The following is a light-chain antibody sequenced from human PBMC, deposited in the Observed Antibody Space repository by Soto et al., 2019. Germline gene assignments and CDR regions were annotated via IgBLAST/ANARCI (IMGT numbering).Light chain of an antibody. CDR2: GNT. CDR1: RSNIGSGND. J-gene: IGLJ2*01. CDR3: QSSDTSLSGSRI. V-gene: IGLV1-40*01. Sequence: QSVLTQPPSVSGAPGQRVTISCAGGRSNIGSGNDVQWYQQLPGTAPKLLIYGNTNRPSGVPDRFSGSKSDTSAALAISGLRAEDEAEYYCQSSDTSLSGSRIFGGGTKVTVL.